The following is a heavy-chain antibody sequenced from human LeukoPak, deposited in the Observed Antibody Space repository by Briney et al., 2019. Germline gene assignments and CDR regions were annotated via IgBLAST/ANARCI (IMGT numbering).Heavy chain of an antibody. CDR1: GYTFTGYY. CDR3: ARDLNGVYCSGGSCYSSGPHNWFDP. V-gene: IGHV1-46*01. Sequence: WASVKVSCKASGYTFTGYYMHWVRQAPGQGLEWMGIINPSGGSTSYAQKFQGRVTMTRDTSTSTVYMELSSLRSEDTAVYYCARDLNGVYCSGGSCYSSGPHNWFDPWGQGTLVTVSS. CDR2: INPSGGST. J-gene: IGHJ5*02. D-gene: IGHD2-15*01.